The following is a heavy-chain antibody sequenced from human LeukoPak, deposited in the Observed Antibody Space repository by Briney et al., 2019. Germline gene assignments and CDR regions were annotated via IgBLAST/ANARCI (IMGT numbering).Heavy chain of an antibody. J-gene: IGHJ4*02. V-gene: IGHV1-24*01. CDR2: FDPEDGET. D-gene: IGHD3-22*01. CDR1: GYTLTELS. CDR3: ATARERYYDSSGYLDY. Sequence: ASVKVSCKVSGYTLTELSMHWVRQAPGEGLEWMGGFDPEDGETIYAQKFQGRVTMTEDTSTDTAYMELSSLRSEDTAVYYCATARERYYDSSGYLDYWGQGTLVTVSS.